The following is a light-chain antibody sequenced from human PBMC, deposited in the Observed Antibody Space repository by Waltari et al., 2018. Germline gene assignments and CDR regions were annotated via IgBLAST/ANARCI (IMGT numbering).Light chain of an antibody. CDR3: NSRDSSGNHLRV. J-gene: IGLJ3*02. Sequence: SSELTQDPAVSVALGQTVRITYEGDSLRSDYASRYQQKPGQAPVLVIYGKNNRPSGIPDRFSGSSSGNTASLTITGAQAEDEADYYCNSRDSSGNHLRVFGGGTKLTVL. CDR2: GKN. V-gene: IGLV3-19*01. CDR1: SLRSDY.